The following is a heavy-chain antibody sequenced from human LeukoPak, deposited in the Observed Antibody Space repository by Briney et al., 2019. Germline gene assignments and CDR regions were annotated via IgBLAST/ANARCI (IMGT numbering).Heavy chain of an antibody. V-gene: IGHV4-59*01. CDR3: ARRLAVTGRYYFDY. CDR2: IYYSGST. D-gene: IGHD6-13*01. Sequence: KSSETLSLTCTVSGGSISTYYWTWIRPPPGKGLEWIGFIYYSGSTNYNPSVKSRVTMSVDTSKNQFSLRLNSVTAADTAVYYCARRLAVTGRYYFDYWGQGTLVTVCS. J-gene: IGHJ4*02. CDR1: GGSISTYY.